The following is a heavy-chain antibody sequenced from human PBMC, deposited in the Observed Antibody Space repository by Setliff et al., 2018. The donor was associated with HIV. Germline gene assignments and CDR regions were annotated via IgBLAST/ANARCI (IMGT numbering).Heavy chain of an antibody. Sequence: ASVKVSCKASGYRFTGFAIHWVRQAPGQRFEWMGWINAGTGNTKYSQKFQDRVTISRDIHANTAYMELSSLRSEDTAIYYCARSLREYSYGSTDYWGPGTRVTVSS. J-gene: IGHJ4*02. D-gene: IGHD5-18*01. CDR3: ARSLREYSYGSTDY. CDR1: GYRFTGFA. CDR2: INAGTGNT. V-gene: IGHV1-3*01.